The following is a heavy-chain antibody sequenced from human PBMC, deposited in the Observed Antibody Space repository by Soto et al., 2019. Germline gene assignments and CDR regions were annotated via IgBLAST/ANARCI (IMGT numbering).Heavy chain of an antibody. Sequence: GGSLRLSCAASGFTFSSYWMSWVRQAPGKGLEWVANIKQDGSEKYYVDSVKGRFTISRDNAKNSLYLQMNSLRAEDTAVYYCAREDDFWSGYSYYYYYMDVWGKGTTVTVSS. CDR2: IKQDGSEK. CDR1: GFTFSSYW. V-gene: IGHV3-7*01. CDR3: AREDDFWSGYSYYYYYMDV. J-gene: IGHJ6*03. D-gene: IGHD3-3*01.